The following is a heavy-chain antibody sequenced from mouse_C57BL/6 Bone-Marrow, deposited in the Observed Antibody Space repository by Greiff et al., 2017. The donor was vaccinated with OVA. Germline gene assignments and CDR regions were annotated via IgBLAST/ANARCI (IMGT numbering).Heavy chain of an antibody. D-gene: IGHD3-2*02. CDR2: IYPGDGDT. J-gene: IGHJ2*01. CDR1: GYAFSSSW. V-gene: IGHV1-82*01. CDR3: ARARPAGGDY. Sequence: QVQLQQSGPELVKPGASVKISCKASGYAFSSSWMNWVKQRPGKGLEWIGRIYPGDGDTNYNGKFKGKATLTADKSSSTAYMRLSSLTSEDSAVYFCARARPAGGDYWGQGTTLTVSS.